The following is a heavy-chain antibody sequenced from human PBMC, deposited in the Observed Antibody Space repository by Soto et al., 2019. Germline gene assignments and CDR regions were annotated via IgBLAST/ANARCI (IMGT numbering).Heavy chain of an antibody. D-gene: IGHD5-18*01. CDR2: VSSAGSTK. J-gene: IGHJ4*02. Sequence: QVQLVESGGGVVQPERSLRLSCAASGFIFSNYGMHWVRQAPGKGLEWVAVVSSAGSTKYYADSVKGRFTISRDNSKNTEFLQMNSLRAEDTAVYYCAKDLGYSYGGFFDYWGQGTLVTVSS. CDR1: GFIFSNYG. V-gene: IGHV3-30*18. CDR3: AKDLGYSYGGFFDY.